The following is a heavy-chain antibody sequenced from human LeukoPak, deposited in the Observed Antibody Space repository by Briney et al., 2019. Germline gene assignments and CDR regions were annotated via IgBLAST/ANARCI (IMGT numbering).Heavy chain of an antibody. J-gene: IGHJ4*02. CDR1: GFTFSSYG. V-gene: IGHV3-30*18. Sequence: GGSLRLSCAASGFTFSSYGMHWVRQAPGKGLEWVAVISYDGSNKYYADSVKGRFTISRDNSKNTLYLQMNSLRAEDTAVYYCAKPPGTYDPNAQFDYWGQGTLVTVSS. CDR2: ISYDGSNK. D-gene: IGHD5-12*01. CDR3: AKPPGTYDPNAQFDY.